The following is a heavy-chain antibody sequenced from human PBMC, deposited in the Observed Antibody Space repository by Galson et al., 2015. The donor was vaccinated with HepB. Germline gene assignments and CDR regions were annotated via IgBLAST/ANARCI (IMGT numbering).Heavy chain of an antibody. D-gene: IGHD3-3*01. CDR1: GFTFSSYG. CDR3: AKDRRGGYDSGAFDY. V-gene: IGHV3-30*18. Sequence: SLRLSCAASGFTFSSYGMHWVRQAPGKGLEWVAVISYDGSNKHYADSVKGRFTISRDNSKNTLYLQMNSLRAEDTAVYYCAKDRRGGYDSGAFDYWGQGTLVTVSS. J-gene: IGHJ4*02. CDR2: ISYDGSNK.